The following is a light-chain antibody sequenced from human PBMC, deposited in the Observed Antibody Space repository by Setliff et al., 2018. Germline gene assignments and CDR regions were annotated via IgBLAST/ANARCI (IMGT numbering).Light chain of an antibody. V-gene: IGLV1-44*01. J-gene: IGLJ2*01. Sequence: QSVLTQTPSASGTPGQRVAISCSGSNSNIGSNSVSWFQQLPGTAPNLLIYRDNQRPSGVPDRFSGSRSGTSASLAISGLQSEDEADYYCGSWDDSLNGPVFGGGT. CDR3: GSWDDSLNGPV. CDR1: NSNIGSNS. CDR2: RDN.